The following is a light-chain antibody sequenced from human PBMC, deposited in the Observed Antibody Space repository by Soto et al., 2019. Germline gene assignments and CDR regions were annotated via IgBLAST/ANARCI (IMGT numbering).Light chain of an antibody. CDR2: KAS. Sequence: DIQVHQSPSTPSGPVGGRCNITCRASQTISSWLAWYQQKPGKAPKLLIYKASTLKSGVPSRFSGSGSGTEFTLTISSLQPDDFATYYCQHYNSYSEAFGQGTKVDIK. J-gene: IGKJ1*01. CDR3: QHYNSYSEA. CDR1: QTISSW. V-gene: IGKV1-5*03.